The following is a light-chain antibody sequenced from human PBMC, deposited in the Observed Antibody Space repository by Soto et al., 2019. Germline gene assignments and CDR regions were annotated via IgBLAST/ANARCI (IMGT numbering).Light chain of an antibody. CDR1: QTVGSN. V-gene: IGKV3-15*01. CDR3: QPYNKWPLFT. Sequence: EIVMTQSPATLSVSPGERATLSCRASQTVGSNLAWYQQRPCQAPRLLIYGASTSATGIPARFSGSGSGTEFTLTISSLQSEDFALYYCQPYNKWPLFTFGPGTRVDIK. CDR2: GAS. J-gene: IGKJ3*01.